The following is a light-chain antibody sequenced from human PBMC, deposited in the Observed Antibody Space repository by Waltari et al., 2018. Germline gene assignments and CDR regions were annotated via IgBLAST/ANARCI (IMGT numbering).Light chain of an antibody. CDR1: QSVGRS. J-gene: IGKJ1*01. Sequence: EIVLTQSPDTLSLSPGERGTLSCRASQSVGRSLTWYQQKPGQDPRLLIYDASRRAPGIPDRFSGSGSGTDFSLTISRLEPEDFAVYYCQNYVRLPATFGQGTKVEIK. CDR2: DAS. CDR3: QNYVRLPAT. V-gene: IGKV3-20*01.